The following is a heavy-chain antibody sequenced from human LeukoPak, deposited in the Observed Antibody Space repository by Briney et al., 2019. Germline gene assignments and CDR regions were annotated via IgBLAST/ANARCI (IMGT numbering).Heavy chain of an antibody. CDR3: ARYTGPWWGGDCARDY. CDR2: ISSNSSYI. Sequence: GGSLRLSCAASGFTFSSYSMNWVRQAPGKGLEWVSTISSNSSYIYYADSVKGRFTISRDNAKNSLYLQMNSPRADYAAVSYCARYTGPWWGGDCARDYWGQGTLVTVSS. V-gene: IGHV3-21*01. J-gene: IGHJ4*02. D-gene: IGHD2-21*01. CDR1: GFTFSSYS.